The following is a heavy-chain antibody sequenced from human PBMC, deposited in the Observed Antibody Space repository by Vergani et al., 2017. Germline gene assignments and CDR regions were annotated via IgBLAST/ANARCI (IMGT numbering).Heavy chain of an antibody. Sequence: QMQLVQSGPEVKKPGTSVKVSCKASGYTFTSSAVQWVRQARGQRLEWIGWIVVGSGNTNYAQKFQERVTITRDMSTSTAYMELSSLRSEDTAVYYCAGGLSRFSSCYPGYWGQGTLVTVSS. CDR1: GYTFTSSA. CDR3: AGGLSRFSSCYPGY. V-gene: IGHV1-58*01. D-gene: IGHD3-22*01. J-gene: IGHJ4*02. CDR2: IVVGSGNT.